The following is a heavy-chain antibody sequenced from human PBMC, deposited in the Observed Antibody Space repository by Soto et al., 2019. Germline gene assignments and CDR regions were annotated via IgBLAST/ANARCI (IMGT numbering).Heavy chain of an antibody. J-gene: IGHJ3*01. CDR3: ARNPFPCDALDV. CDR2: VYYDGTT. CDR1: GDSMNLYY. Sequence: PSETLSLTCSVSGDSMNLYYWSWIRQPPGRGLEWIGYVYYDGTTKYNPSLKGRLTISEDTSKNQFSLRLDSVTAADTAVYYCARNPFPCDALDVWSPGTMVTVSS. V-gene: IGHV4-59*08.